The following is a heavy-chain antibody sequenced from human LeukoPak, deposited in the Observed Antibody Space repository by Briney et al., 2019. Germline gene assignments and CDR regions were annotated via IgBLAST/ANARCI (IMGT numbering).Heavy chain of an antibody. D-gene: IGHD3-22*01. V-gene: IGHV4-4*07. CDR1: GGTISSYY. Sequence: SETLSLTCTVSGGTISSYYWSWIRQPAGKGLEWIGRIYTSGSTNYNPSLKSRVTMSVDTSKNQFSLKLSSVTAADTSVYYSARESDSRPYYYYYMDVWGKGTTVTVSS. CDR3: ARESDSRPYYYYYMDV. J-gene: IGHJ6*03. CDR2: IYTSGST.